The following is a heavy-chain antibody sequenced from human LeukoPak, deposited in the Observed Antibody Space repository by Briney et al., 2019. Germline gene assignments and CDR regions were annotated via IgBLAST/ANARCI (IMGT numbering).Heavy chain of an antibody. Sequence: GGSLRLSCAASGLTFSSYAMSWVRQAPGKGLEWVSAISGSGGSTYYADSAKGRFTISRDNSKNTLYLQMNSLRAEDTAVYYCAKGGYSSGWYRDYFDYWGQGTLVTVSS. D-gene: IGHD6-19*01. J-gene: IGHJ4*02. CDR3: AKGGYSSGWYRDYFDY. V-gene: IGHV3-23*01. CDR2: ISGSGGST. CDR1: GLTFSSYA.